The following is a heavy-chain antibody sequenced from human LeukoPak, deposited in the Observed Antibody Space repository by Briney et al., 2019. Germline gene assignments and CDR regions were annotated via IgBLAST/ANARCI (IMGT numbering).Heavy chain of an antibody. CDR3: AREDSSSWKLDY. CDR1: GFTFSSYG. Sequence: GRSLRLSCVASGFTFSSYGMNWVRQAPGKGLEWVSYISSSSSTIFYADSVRGRFTISRDNAQNSLYLQMNSLRDEDTAVYYCAREDSSSWKLDYWGQGTLVTVSS. CDR2: ISSSSSTI. D-gene: IGHD6-13*01. V-gene: IGHV3-48*02. J-gene: IGHJ4*02.